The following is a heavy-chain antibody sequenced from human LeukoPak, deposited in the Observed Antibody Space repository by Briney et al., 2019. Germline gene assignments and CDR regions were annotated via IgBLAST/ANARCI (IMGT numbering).Heavy chain of an antibody. J-gene: IGHJ4*02. CDR1: GYSINSGYY. CDR3: ARGRNWHSGTYYGAFDY. CDR2: MYHGGIT. V-gene: IGHV4-38-2*02. Sequence: SETLSLTCTVSGYSINSGYYWDWIRQPPGKGLEWIGSMYHGGITYYSPSLKSRVTISVDTSKNQFSRNLSSVTAADTAVYYCARGRNWHSGTYYGAFDYWGQGVLVTVSS. D-gene: IGHD1-26*01.